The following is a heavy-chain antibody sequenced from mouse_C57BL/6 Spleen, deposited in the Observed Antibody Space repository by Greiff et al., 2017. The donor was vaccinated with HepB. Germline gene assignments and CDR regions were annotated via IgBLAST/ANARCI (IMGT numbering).Heavy chain of an antibody. CDR1: GYTFTDYE. D-gene: IGHD2-4*01. CDR2: IDPETGGT. J-gene: IGHJ3*01. Sequence: QVQLQQSGAELVRPGASVTLSCKASGYTFTDYEMHWVKQTPVHGLEWIGAIDPETGGTAYNQKFKGKAILTADKSSSTAYMELRSLTSEDSAVYYCTSGYYDYSWFAYWGQGTLVTVSA. CDR3: TSGYYDYSWFAY. V-gene: IGHV1-15*01.